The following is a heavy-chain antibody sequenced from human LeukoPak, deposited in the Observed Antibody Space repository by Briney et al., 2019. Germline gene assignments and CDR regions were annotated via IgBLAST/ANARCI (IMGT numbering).Heavy chain of an antibody. V-gene: IGHV3-30-3*02. Sequence: GGSLRLSCAASGFTFSSYAMHWVRQAPGKGLEWVAVISYDGSNKYYADSVKGRFTISRDNSKNTLYLQMNSLRAEDTAVYYCAKSARVDSKDYYDSSGSYYFDYWGQGTLVTVSS. CDR2: ISYDGSNK. J-gene: IGHJ4*02. CDR3: AKSARVDSKDYYDSSGSYYFDY. D-gene: IGHD3-22*01. CDR1: GFTFSSYA.